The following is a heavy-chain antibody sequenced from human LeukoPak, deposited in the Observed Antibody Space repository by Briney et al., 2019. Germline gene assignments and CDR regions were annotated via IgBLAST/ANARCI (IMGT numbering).Heavy chain of an antibody. Sequence: SETLSLTCAVYGGSFSGYYWSWIRQPPGKGLEWIGEINHSGSTNYNPSLKSRVTISVDTSKNQFSLKLSSVTAANTAVYYCARGGGGYDYVWGSYRLGYYYSYMDVWGKGTTVTVSS. CDR2: INHSGST. D-gene: IGHD3-16*02. CDR1: GGSFSGYY. J-gene: IGHJ6*03. CDR3: ARGGGGYDYVWGSYRLGYYYSYMDV. V-gene: IGHV4-34*01.